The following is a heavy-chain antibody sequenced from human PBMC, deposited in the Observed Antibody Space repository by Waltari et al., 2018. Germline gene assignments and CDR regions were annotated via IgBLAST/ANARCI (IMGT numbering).Heavy chain of an antibody. CDR3: TSPPFIAVAGSSDY. V-gene: IGHV3-73*02. Sequence: EVQLVESGGGLVQPGGSLKLSCAASGFTFSGSAMHWVRQASGKGLEWVGRFRSKANSYATAYAASVKGRFTISRDDSKNTAYLQMNSLKTEDTAVYYCTSPPFIAVAGSSDYWGQGTLVTVSS. J-gene: IGHJ4*02. D-gene: IGHD6-19*01. CDR2: FRSKANSYAT. CDR1: GFTFSGSA.